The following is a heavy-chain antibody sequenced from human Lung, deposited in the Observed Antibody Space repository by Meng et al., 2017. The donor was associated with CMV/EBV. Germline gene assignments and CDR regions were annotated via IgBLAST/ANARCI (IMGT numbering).Heavy chain of an antibody. Sequence: GESLKISCAASGFTVSINSMSLVRQAPGKGLEWVSLISSDDDTFYADSVKGRFTISRDKSKNTLYLQMNSLRAEDTAVYYCPRDKESRDCSGVRCHSSVNWFDPWXQGTLVXVSS. CDR2: ISSDDDT. D-gene: IGHD2-15*01. V-gene: IGHV3-53*01. CDR1: GFTVSINS. CDR3: PRDKESRDCSGVRCHSSVNWFDP. J-gene: IGHJ5*02.